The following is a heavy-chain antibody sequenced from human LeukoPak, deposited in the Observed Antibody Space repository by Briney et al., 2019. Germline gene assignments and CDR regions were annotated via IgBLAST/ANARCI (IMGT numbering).Heavy chain of an antibody. D-gene: IGHD3-3*01. CDR3: ARDRAWNYFDY. J-gene: IGHJ4*02. V-gene: IGHV3-30*03. Sequence: GGSLRLSCAPSGFTFSRHGMHWVRQAPGKGLEWVAIISNDGSRKYYAHSVEGRFTISRDNSKNTLYLQMDSLRAEDTAVYYCARDRAWNYFDYWGQGTLVTDSS. CDR2: ISNDGSRK. CDR1: GFTFSRHG.